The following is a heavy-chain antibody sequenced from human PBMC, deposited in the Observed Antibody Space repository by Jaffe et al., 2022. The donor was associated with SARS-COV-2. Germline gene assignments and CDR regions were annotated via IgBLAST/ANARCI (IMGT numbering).Heavy chain of an antibody. CDR2: ISYDGSNK. J-gene: IGHJ4*02. CDR3: AKDQNDYDFWSGPQDY. D-gene: IGHD3-3*01. CDR1: GFTFSSYG. V-gene: IGHV3-30*18. Sequence: QVQLVESGGGVVQPGRSLRLSCAASGFTFSSYGMHWVRQAPGKGLEWVAVISYDGSNKYYADSVKGRFTISRDNSKNTLYLQMNSLRAEDTAVYYCAKDQNDYDFWSGPQDYWGQGTLVTVSS.